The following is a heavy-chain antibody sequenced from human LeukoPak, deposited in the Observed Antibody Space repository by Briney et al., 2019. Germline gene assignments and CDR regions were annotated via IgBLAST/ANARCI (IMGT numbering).Heavy chain of an antibody. CDR3: AGAEQLWIEYFQH. CDR1: GFTFSSYG. Sequence: GRSLRLSCAASGFTFSSYGMHWVRQAPGKGLEWVAVIWYDGSNKYYADSVEGRFTISRDNSKNTLYLQMNSLRAEDTAVYYCAGAEQLWIEYFQHWGQGTLVTVSS. J-gene: IGHJ1*01. V-gene: IGHV3-33*01. D-gene: IGHD5-18*01. CDR2: IWYDGSNK.